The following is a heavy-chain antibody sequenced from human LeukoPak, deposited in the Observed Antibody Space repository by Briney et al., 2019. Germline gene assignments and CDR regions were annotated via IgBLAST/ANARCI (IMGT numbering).Heavy chain of an antibody. V-gene: IGHV4-34*01. CDR3: ARCGITMVRGVIDY. CDR1: GGSFSGYY. D-gene: IGHD3-10*01. CDR2: INHSGST. Sequence: SETLSLTCAVYGGSFSGYYWSWIRQPPGKGLEWIGEINHSGSTNYNPSLKSRVTISVDTSKNQFSLKLSSVTAADTAVYYCARCGITMVRGVIDYWGQGTLVTVSS. J-gene: IGHJ4*02.